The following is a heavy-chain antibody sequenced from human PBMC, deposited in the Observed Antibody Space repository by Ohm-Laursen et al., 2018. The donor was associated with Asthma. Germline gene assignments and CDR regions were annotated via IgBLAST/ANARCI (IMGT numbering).Heavy chain of an antibody. J-gene: IGHJ4*02. CDR1: GFTFSDYY. D-gene: IGHD3-16*02. CDR3: ARDYMITFGGVIVRPRDY. Sequence: SLRLSCAASGFTFSDYYMSWIRQAPGKGLEWVSYISSSSSYTNYADSVKGRFTISRDNAKNSLYLQMNSLRAEDTAVYYCARDYMITFGGVIVRPRDYWGQGTLVTVSS. V-gene: IGHV3-11*06. CDR2: ISSSSSYT.